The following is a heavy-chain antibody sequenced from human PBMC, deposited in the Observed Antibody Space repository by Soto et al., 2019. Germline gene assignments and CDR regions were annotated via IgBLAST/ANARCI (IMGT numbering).Heavy chain of an antibody. D-gene: IGHD2-15*01. V-gene: IGHV3-23*01. CDR3: AKDPLGYCSGGSCFYSHY. CDR1: GFTFSSYA. J-gene: IGHJ4*01. Sequence: GGSLRLSCAASGFTFSSYAMSWVRQAPGKGLEWVSAISGSGGSTYYADSVKGRFTISRDNSKNTLYLQMNSLRAEDTAVYYCAKDPLGYCSGGSCFYSHYLRHGLPVTV. CDR2: ISGSGGST.